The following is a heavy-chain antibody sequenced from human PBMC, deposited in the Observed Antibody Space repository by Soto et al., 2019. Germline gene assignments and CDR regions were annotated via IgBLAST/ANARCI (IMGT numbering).Heavy chain of an antibody. D-gene: IGHD6-13*01. V-gene: IGHV4-34*01. CDR1: GGSFSGYY. J-gene: IGHJ5*02. CDR3: ARAMRIAAAGRGWFDP. Sequence: PSETLSLTCAGYGGSFSGYYRSWIRQPPGKGLEWIGEINHSGSTNYNPSLKSRVTISVDTSKNQFSLKLSSVTAADTAVYYCARAMRIAAAGRGWFDPWGQGTLVTVSS. CDR2: INHSGST.